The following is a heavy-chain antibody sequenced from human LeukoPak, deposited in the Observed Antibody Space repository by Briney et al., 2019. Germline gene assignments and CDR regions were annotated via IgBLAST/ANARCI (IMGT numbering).Heavy chain of an antibody. CDR3: ARESDSSSWYDY. CDR1: GYTFTVYY. CDR2: INPNSGGT. D-gene: IGHD6-13*01. J-gene: IGHJ4*02. V-gene: IGHV1-2*04. Sequence: ASVKVSCKASGYTFTVYYMHGVRQAPGQGLEWMGWINPNSGGTNYAQKFQGWVTMTRDTSISKDYMELSRLRSDDTAVYDCARESDSSSWYDYWGQGTLVTVSS.